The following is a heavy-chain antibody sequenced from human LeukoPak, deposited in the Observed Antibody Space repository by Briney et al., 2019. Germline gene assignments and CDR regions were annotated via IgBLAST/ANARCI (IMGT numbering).Heavy chain of an antibody. D-gene: IGHD5-12*01. CDR2: ISGSGGTT. CDR1: GFTFSNYA. Sequence: GGSLRLSCAPSGFTFSNYAVSWVRQAPGKGLEWVSSISGSGGTTYYADSVKGRFTISRDNSKNTLYLQMNSLRAEDTAVYYCAKDPYRAASGLVDYWGQGTLVTVSS. J-gene: IGHJ4*02. V-gene: IGHV3-23*01. CDR3: AKDPYRAASGLVDY.